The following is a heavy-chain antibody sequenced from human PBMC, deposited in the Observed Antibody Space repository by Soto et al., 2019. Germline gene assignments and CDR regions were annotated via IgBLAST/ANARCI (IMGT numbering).Heavy chain of an antibody. CDR2: ISSSSSTI. J-gene: IGHJ6*02. V-gene: IGHV3-48*01. D-gene: IGHD1-26*01. CDR3: ARXQSGRYLGDYYYYGMDV. CDR1: GFTFSSYS. Sequence: GGSLRLSCAASGFTFSSYSMNWVRQAPGKGLEWVSYISSSSSTIYYADSVKGRFTISRDNAKNSLYLQMNSLRAEDTAVYYCARXQSGRYLGDYYYYGMDVWGQGTTVTVSS.